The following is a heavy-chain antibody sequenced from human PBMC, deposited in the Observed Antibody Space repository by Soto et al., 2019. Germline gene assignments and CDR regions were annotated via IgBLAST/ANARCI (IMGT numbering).Heavy chain of an antibody. J-gene: IGHJ6*02. CDR1: VFTVISYT. CDR2: ISYDGSNK. V-gene: IGHV3-30-3*01. CDR3: AIYFSWFGLGYYYYGMDV. Sequence: SLGTSCTGSVFTVISYTMHLFRQVPGTGLEWVAVISYDGSNKYYADSVKGRFTISRDNSKNTLYLQMNSLRAEDTAVYYCAIYFSWFGLGYYYYGMDVWGQGTTVTVSS. D-gene: IGHD3-10*01.